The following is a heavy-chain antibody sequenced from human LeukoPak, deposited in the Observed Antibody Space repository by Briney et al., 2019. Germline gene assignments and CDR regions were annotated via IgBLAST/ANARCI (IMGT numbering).Heavy chain of an antibody. V-gene: IGHV3-21*01. J-gene: IGHJ2*01. Sequence: PGGSLRLSCTVSGFTVSSNSMNWVRQAPGKGLEWVSSISSSSSYIYYADSVKGRFTISRDNAKNSLYLQMNSLRAEDTAVYYCARDARGSGSYGDWYFDLWGRGTLVTVSS. CDR3: ARDARGSGSYGDWYFDL. CDR2: ISSSSSYI. D-gene: IGHD3-10*01. CDR1: GFTVSSNS.